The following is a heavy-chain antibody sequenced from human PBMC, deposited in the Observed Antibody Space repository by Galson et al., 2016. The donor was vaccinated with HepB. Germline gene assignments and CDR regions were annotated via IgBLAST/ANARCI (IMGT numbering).Heavy chain of an antibody. CDR2: IYGGGDTT. CDR3: ARASNLGSYYYYGIDV. V-gene: IGHV3-53*01. D-gene: IGHD1-26*01. J-gene: IGHJ6*02. CDR1: GLTVSANY. Sequence: SLRLSCAASGLTVSANYMSWVRQAPGKGLEWVSVIYGGGDTTYYADSVKGRFTISRDNSKNTLYLQMNSLRVEDTAIYYCARASNLGSYYYYGIDVWGQGTAVTVSS.